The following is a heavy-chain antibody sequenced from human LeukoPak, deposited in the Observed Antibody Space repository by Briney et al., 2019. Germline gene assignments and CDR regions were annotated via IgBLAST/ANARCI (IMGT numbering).Heavy chain of an antibody. J-gene: IGHJ4*02. Sequence: GGSLRLSCAASGFTIDTYSMNWVRQAPGKGLEWVSSISTGSSYMYYADSVKGRFTISRDNAKNSLYLQMNSLRAEDTAVYYCAGGYSYGDYWGQGTLVTVSS. CDR1: GFTIDTYS. V-gene: IGHV3-21*06. CDR3: AGGYSYGDY. CDR2: ISTGSSYM. D-gene: IGHD5-18*01.